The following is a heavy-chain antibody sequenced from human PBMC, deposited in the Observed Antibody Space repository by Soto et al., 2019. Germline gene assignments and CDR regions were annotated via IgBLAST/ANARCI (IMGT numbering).Heavy chain of an antibody. D-gene: IGHD6-6*01. CDR1: GYTFTSYG. CDR3: ARASHKYSSSPGGY. V-gene: IGHV1-18*04. CDR2: ISAYNGNT. J-gene: IGHJ4*02. Sequence: ASVKVSCKASGYTFTSYGISWVRQAPGQGLEWMGWISAYNGNTNYAQKLQGRVTMTTDTSTSTAYMELRSLRSDDTAVYYCARASHKYSSSPGGYWGQGTLVTVSS.